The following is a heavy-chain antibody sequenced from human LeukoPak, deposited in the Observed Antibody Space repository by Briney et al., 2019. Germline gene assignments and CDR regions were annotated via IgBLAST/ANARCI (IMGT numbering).Heavy chain of an antibody. D-gene: IGHD1-26*01. CDR3: ARCGPPYYYYMDV. CDR2: INHSGRT. J-gene: IGHJ6*03. V-gene: IGHV4-34*01. CDR1: GGSFSGDY. Sequence: PSETLSLTCAVYGGSFSGDYWSWIRQPPGKGLEWIGEINHSGRTNYKPSLKSRVTISVDTSKNQFSLKLSSVTAADTAVYYCARCGPPYYYYMDVWGKGTTVTISS.